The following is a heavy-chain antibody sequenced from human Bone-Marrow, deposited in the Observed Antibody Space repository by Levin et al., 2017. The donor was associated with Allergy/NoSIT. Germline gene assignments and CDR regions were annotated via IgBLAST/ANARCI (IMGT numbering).Heavy chain of an antibody. J-gene: IGHJ3*01. V-gene: IGHV4-61*01. CDR1: GASIGSDSLY. D-gene: IGHD4-11*01. Sequence: RASETLSLTCTVSGASIGSDSLYWSWVRQPPGGRLEWIGYVYYTGFTNYNPSLETRVTLSVVPSKNQVSLELRSVTDGDTAVYYCAKLHEASNSAFDNWGQGTMVTVSS. CDR2: VYYTGFT. CDR3: AKLHEASNSAFDN.